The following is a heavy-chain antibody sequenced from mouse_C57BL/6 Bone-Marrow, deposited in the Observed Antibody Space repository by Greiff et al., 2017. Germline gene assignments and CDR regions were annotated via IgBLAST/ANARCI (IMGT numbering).Heavy chain of an antibody. J-gene: IGHJ1*03. V-gene: IGHV1-72*01. CDR3: ERAGDYRWYFDV. CDR1: GYTFTSYW. CDR2: IDPNSGGT. D-gene: IGHD2-13*01. Sequence: VQLQQPGAELVKPGASVKLWCKDSGYTFTSYWMHWVKQRPGRGLEWIGRIDPNSGGTKYNEKFKRKATLTVDKPSSTAYMQLSSLASEDSAVYDCERAGDYRWYFDVWGTGTTVTVSA.